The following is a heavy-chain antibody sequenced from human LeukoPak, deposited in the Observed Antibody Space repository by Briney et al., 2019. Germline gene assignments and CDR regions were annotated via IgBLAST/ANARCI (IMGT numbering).Heavy chain of an antibody. CDR2: IIPIFGTA. V-gene: IGHV1-69*05. Sequence: SVKVSCKASGGTFSSYAISWVRQAPGQGLEWMGGIIPIFGTANYAQKFQGRVTITTDESTSTAYMELSSLRSEDTAVYYCASSVDTAMVRPFDHWGQGTLVTVSS. CDR1: GGTFSSYA. D-gene: IGHD5-18*01. J-gene: IGHJ4*02. CDR3: ASSVDTAMVRPFDH.